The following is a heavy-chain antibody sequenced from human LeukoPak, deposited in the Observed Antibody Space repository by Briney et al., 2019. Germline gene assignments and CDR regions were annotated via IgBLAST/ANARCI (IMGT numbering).Heavy chain of an antibody. CDR2: ISAYNGNT. CDR3: ARIPLRELYFDY. J-gene: IGHJ4*02. Sequence: ASVKVSCKASGYTFTSYGISWVRQAPGQGLERMGWISAYNGNTNYAQKLQGRVTMTTDTSTSTAYMELRSLRSDDTAVYYCARIPLRELYFDYWGQGTLVTVSS. V-gene: IGHV1-18*01. CDR1: GYTFTSYG. D-gene: IGHD1-26*01.